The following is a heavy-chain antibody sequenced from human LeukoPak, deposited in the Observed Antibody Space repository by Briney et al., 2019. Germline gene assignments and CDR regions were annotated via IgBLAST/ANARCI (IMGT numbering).Heavy chain of an antibody. J-gene: IGHJ6*03. CDR3: ARGRTYYDPLYYYYMDV. Sequence: SETLSPTCTVPGGSISSYYWSWIRQPPGKGLEWVGYIYYSGSTNYNPSLKSRVTISVDTSKNQFSLKLSSVTAADTAVYYCARGRTYYDPLYYYYMDVWGKGTTVTVSS. CDR1: GGSISSYY. CDR2: IYYSGST. D-gene: IGHD3-3*01. V-gene: IGHV4-59*01.